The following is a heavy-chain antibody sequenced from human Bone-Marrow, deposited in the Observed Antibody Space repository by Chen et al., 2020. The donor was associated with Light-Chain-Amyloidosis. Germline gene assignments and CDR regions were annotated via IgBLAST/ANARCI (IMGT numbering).Heavy chain of an antibody. V-gene: IGHV1-69*06. CDR2: IIPISDTT. CDR1: GGTFSNYG. J-gene: IGHJ4*02. CDR3: GRTYTSGLFRSIDY. Sequence: QVPLVQSGAEVKKPGSSVKVSCKAPGGTFSNYGISWVRQAPGQGLEWMGGIIPISDTTKYTQKFQGRVTITADKSTNTAYMELSSLRSDDTAKYYCGRTYTSGLFRSIDYWGQGTLLTVSP. D-gene: IGHD3-22*01.